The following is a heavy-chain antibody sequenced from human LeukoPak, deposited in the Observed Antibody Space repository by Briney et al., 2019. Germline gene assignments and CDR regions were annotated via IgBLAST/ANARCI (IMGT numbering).Heavy chain of an antibody. CDR3: ARGGRWFCSSTSCTEYSQH. Sequence: SETLSLTCAVYGGSFSGYYWSWIRQPPGKGLEWIGEINHSGSTNYNPSLKSRVTISVDTSKNQFSLKLSSVTAADTAVYYCARGGRWFCSSTSCTEYSQHWGQGTLVTVSS. CDR2: INHSGST. D-gene: IGHD2-2*01. V-gene: IGHV4-34*01. J-gene: IGHJ1*01. CDR1: GGSFSGYY.